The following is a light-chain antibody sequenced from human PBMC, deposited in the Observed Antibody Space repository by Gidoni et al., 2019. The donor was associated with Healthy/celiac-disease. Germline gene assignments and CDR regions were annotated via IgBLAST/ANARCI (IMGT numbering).Light chain of an antibody. Sequence: SSELTQDPAVSVALGQTVRITCQGDSLSSSYASWYQQKPGQAPVLVIYGTNNRPSGIPDRFSGSSSGNTASLTITGAQAEDEAAYYCNSRDSSGKHLVFGGGTKLTVL. CDR2: GTN. J-gene: IGLJ3*02. CDR1: SLSSSY. CDR3: NSRDSSGKHLV. V-gene: IGLV3-19*01.